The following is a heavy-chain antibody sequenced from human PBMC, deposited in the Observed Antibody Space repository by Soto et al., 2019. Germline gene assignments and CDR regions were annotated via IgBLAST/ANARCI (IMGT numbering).Heavy chain of an antibody. V-gene: IGHV3-23*01. J-gene: IGHJ4*02. CDR1: GFTFSSYA. CDR2: ISGSGGST. CDR3: AKASGWFGEFDY. D-gene: IGHD3-10*01. Sequence: EVQLLESGGGLVQPGGSLRLSCAASGFTFSSYAMSWVRQAPGKGLEWVSAISGSGGSTYYADSVKGRFTISRDNSKNTQYLQMNSLRAEDTAVYYCAKASGWFGEFDYWGQGTLVTVSS.